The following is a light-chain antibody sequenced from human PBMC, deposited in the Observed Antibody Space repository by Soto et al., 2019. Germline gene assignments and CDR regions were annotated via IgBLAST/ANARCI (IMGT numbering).Light chain of an antibody. V-gene: IGLV2-14*01. Sequence: QSVLTQPGSVSGSPGQSITISCTGTSSDVGGYNYVSWYQQHPGKAPKLMIYEVSNRPSGVSNRFSGSKSGNTASLTISGLQAEDEADYYCSSYTTSSTHWVFGGGTKVTVL. CDR2: EVS. CDR3: SSYTTSSTHWV. J-gene: IGLJ3*02. CDR1: SSDVGGYNY.